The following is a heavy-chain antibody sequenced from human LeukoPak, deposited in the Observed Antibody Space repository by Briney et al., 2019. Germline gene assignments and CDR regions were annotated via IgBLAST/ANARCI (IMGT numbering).Heavy chain of an antibody. D-gene: IGHD7-27*01. CDR2: IYYSGST. J-gene: IGHJ4*02. V-gene: IGHV4-31*03. Sequence: SETLSLTCTVSGGSISSGGYYWSWIRQHPGKGLEWIGYIYYSGSTYYNPSLKSRVTISVDTSKNQFSLKLSSVTAADTAVYYCATTGPLNWVFDYWGQGTLVTVSS. CDR3: ATTGPLNWVFDY. CDR1: GGSISSGGYY.